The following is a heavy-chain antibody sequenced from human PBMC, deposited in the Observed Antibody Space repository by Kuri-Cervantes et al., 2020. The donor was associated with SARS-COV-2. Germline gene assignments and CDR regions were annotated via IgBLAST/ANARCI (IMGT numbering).Heavy chain of an antibody. CDR1: GGSISSGGYS. D-gene: IGHD2-2*01. J-gene: IGHJ6*02. Sequence: LRLSCAVSGGSISSGGYSWSWIRQPPGKGLEWIGYIYHSGSTCYNPSLKSRVTISVDRSKNQFSLKLSSVTAADTAVYYCARELVVPAATGYYYYGMDVWGQGTTVTVSS. V-gene: IGHV4-30-2*01. CDR3: ARELVVPAATGYYYYGMDV. CDR2: IYHSGST.